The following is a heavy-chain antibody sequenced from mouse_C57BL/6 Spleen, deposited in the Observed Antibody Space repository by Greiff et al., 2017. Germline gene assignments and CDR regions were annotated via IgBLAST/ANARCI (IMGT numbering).Heavy chain of an antibody. Sequence: QVQLKESGPGLVAPSQSLSITCTVSGFSLTSYGVHWVRQPPGKGLEWLVVIWSDGSTTYNSALKSRLSISKDNSKSQVFLKMNSLQTDDTAMYYCARHVGDYDYDEDYAMDYWGQGTSVTVSS. CDR3: ARHVGDYDYDEDYAMDY. D-gene: IGHD2-4*01. V-gene: IGHV2-6-1*01. CDR1: GFSLTSYG. CDR2: IWSDGST. J-gene: IGHJ4*01.